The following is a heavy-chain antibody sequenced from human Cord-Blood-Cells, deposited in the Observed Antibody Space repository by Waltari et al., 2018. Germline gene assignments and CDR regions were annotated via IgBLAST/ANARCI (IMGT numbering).Heavy chain of an antibody. CDR2: INHSGST. CDR3: ARGLRGDRDIVATIDY. J-gene: IGHJ4*02. CDR1: GGSFRGYS. V-gene: IGHV4-34*01. Sequence: QVQLQQWGAGLLKPSETLSLTCAVYGGSFRGYSWSWTRQPPGKGLEWIGEINHSGSTNYNPSLKSRVTISVDTSKNQFSLKLSSVTAADTAVYYCARGLRGDRDIVATIDYWGQGTLVTVSS. D-gene: IGHD5-12*01.